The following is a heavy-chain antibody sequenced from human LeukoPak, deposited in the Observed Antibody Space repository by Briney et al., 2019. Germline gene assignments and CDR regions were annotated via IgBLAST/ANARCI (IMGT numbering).Heavy chain of an antibody. CDR3: ARVSYYGSSGHYRSYYFDY. CDR1: GFIFSTYG. V-gene: IGHV3-33*01. Sequence: PGGSLRLSCAASGFIFSTYGMHWVRQAPGKGLEWVAIIWFDGRNKYYADSVKGRFTISRDTSKNTLYLQMSSLRAEDTAVYYCARVSYYGSSGHYRSYYFDYWGQGTLVTVSS. J-gene: IGHJ4*02. D-gene: IGHD3-22*01. CDR2: IWFDGRNK.